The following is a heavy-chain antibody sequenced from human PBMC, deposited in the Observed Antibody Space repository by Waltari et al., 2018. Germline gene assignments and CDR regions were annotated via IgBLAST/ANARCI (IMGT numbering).Heavy chain of an antibody. Sequence: EVQLVESGGGLVQPGVSLRLSCAASGFTFSSYDMHWVRQVTGKRLEWVSAIDSAGHTSFADSVTGRFTISRENAKNSMYLQMNSLTAGDTAVYYCVKEGVPTPGNWYFDLWGRGTLVTVSS. J-gene: IGHJ2*01. CDR2: IDSAGHT. D-gene: IGHD1-1*01. CDR3: VKEGVPTPGNWYFDL. V-gene: IGHV3-13*01. CDR1: GFTFSSYD.